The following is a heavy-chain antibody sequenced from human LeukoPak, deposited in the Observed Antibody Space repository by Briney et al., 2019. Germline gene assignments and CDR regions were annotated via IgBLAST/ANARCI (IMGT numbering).Heavy chain of an antibody. D-gene: IGHD6-13*01. J-gene: IGHJ6*03. Sequence: GGSLRLSCAASGFTFSSYWMHWVRQAPGKGLEWVSGINWNGGSTGYADSVKGRFTISRDNAKNSLYLQMNSLRAEDTAVYYCARDRIEQQRTLGRSSNYYYYYYMDVWGKGTTVTVSS. V-gene: IGHV3-20*04. CDR3: ARDRIEQQRTLGRSSNYYYYYYMDV. CDR1: GFTFSSYW. CDR2: INWNGGST.